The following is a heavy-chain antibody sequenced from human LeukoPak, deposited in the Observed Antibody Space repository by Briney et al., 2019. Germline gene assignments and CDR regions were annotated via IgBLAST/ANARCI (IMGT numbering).Heavy chain of an antibody. J-gene: IGHJ4*02. D-gene: IGHD5-18*01. CDR1: GGSFSGFY. Sequence: SETLSLICDVSGGSFSGFYWAWIRQPPGKGLEWIGEINHRGVTNYNPSLRSRLTMSVDTPKNQFSLKVHSVTAADTAAYYCARGGYRYGYNHWGQGTLVTVSS. CDR3: ARGGYRYGYNH. CDR2: INHRGVT. V-gene: IGHV4-34*01.